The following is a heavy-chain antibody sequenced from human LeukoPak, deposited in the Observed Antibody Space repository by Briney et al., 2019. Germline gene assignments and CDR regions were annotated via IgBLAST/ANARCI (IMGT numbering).Heavy chain of an antibody. CDR2: ISAYNGNT. CDR1: GYTFTSYG. CDR3: ARDGVRWELPSAFDI. J-gene: IGHJ3*02. D-gene: IGHD4-23*01. V-gene: IGHV1-18*01. Sequence: GASVKVSCKASGYTFTSYGISWVRQAPGQGLEWMGWISAYNGNTNYAQKLQGRVTMTTDTSTSTAYMELRSLRSDDTAVYYCARDGVRWELPSAFDIWGQGTMVIVSS.